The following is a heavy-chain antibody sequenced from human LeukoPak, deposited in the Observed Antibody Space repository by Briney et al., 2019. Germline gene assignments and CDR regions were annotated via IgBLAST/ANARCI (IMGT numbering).Heavy chain of an antibody. Sequence: SVKISCKASGGTFSSYAISWVRQAPGQGLEWMGRIIPIFGIANYAQKFQGRVTITADKSTSTAYMELSSLRSEDTAVYYCARGPWYYDSSGPSDRYFQHWGQAPWSPSPQ. D-gene: IGHD3-22*01. J-gene: IGHJ1*01. CDR1: GGTFSSYA. V-gene: IGHV1-69*04. CDR3: ARGPWYYDSSGPSDRYFQH. CDR2: IIPIFGIA.